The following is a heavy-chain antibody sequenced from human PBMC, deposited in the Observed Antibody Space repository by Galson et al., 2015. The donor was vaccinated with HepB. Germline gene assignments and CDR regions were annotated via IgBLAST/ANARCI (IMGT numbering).Heavy chain of an antibody. CDR1: GVSFSGSY. Sequence: TLSLTCAAYGVSFSGSYLTWIRQPPGKGLEWIGEINHSGSANYNPSPMSRVTISLDPSTKQFPRKLSSVTAADTAVYYCAREAVEGSGWPRTYYYYMDVWAKGTTVTVSS. J-gene: IGHJ6*03. D-gene: IGHD6-19*01. CDR3: AREAVEGSGWPRTYYYYMDV. CDR2: INHSGSA. V-gene: IGHV4-34*01.